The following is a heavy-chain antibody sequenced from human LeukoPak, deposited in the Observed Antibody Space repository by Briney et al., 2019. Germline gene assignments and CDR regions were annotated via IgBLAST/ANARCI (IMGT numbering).Heavy chain of an antibody. Sequence: SETLSLTCTVSSDSISSYYWSWIRQPPGKGLEWIGYIYYSGSTNYNPSLKSRVTMSVDTSKNQFSLKLSSVTAADTAVYYCARNNSSSWFGDFDYWGQGTLVTVSS. CDR3: ARNNSSSWFGDFDY. V-gene: IGHV4-59*01. CDR2: IYYSGST. CDR1: SDSISSYY. J-gene: IGHJ4*02. D-gene: IGHD6-13*01.